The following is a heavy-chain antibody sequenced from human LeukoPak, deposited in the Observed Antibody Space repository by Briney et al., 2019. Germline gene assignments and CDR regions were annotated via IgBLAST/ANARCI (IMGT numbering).Heavy chain of an antibody. V-gene: IGHV1-18*01. CDR2: ISADTVNT. CDR1: GYTFSSFG. D-gene: IGHD6-19*01. Sequence: ASVTVSCTATGYTFSSFGISWVRQAPGQGLEWLGWISADTVNTKYTEKLQGRVTITRDTSTSTAYMELRSLRSDDTAVYYCARVQWLESFDYWGQGTLVTVSS. CDR3: ARVQWLESFDY. J-gene: IGHJ4*02.